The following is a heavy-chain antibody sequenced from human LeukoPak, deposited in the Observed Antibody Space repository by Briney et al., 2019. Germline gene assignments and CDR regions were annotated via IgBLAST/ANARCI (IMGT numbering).Heavy chain of an antibody. D-gene: IGHD5-12*01. CDR1: GGSISSSSYY. Sequence: KASETLSLTCTVSGGSISSSSYYWGWIRQPPGKGLEWIGSIYYSGSTYYNPSLKSRVTISVDTSKNQFSLKLSSVTAADTAVYYCARGSREYSGYEKIGAFDYWGQGTLVTVSS. CDR2: IYYSGST. V-gene: IGHV4-39*07. CDR3: ARGSREYSGYEKIGAFDY. J-gene: IGHJ4*02.